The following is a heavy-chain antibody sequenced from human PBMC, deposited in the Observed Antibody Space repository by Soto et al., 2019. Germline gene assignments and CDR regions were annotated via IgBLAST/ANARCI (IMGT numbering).Heavy chain of an antibody. D-gene: IGHD4-17*01. CDR3: AKEVTNGRFDY. CDR1: GFTFSSYG. Sequence: QPGGSLRLSCAASGFTFSSYGMHWVRQAPGKGLEWVAVISYDGSNKYYADSVKGRFTISRDNSKNTLYLQMNSLRAEDTAVYYCAKEVTNGRFDYWGQGTLVTVSS. CDR2: ISYDGSNK. J-gene: IGHJ4*02. V-gene: IGHV3-30*18.